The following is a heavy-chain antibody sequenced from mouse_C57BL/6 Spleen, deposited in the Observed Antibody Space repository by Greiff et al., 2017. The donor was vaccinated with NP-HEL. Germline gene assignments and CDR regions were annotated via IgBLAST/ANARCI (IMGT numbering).Heavy chain of an antibody. V-gene: IGHV3-6*01. CDR1: GYSITSGYY. Sequence: DVQLQESGPGLVKPSQSLSLTCSVTGYSITSGYYWNWIRQFPGNKLEWMGYISYDGSNNYNPSLKNRISITRDTSKNQFFLKLNSVTTEDTATYYCARDYGNYFDYWGQGTTLTVSS. CDR2: ISYDGSN. J-gene: IGHJ2*01. D-gene: IGHD2-1*01. CDR3: ARDYGNYFDY.